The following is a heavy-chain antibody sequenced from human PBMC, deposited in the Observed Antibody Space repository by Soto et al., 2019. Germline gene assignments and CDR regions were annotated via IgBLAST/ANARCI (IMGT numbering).Heavy chain of an antibody. D-gene: IGHD3-3*01. V-gene: IGHV5-51*01. J-gene: IGHJ6*02. CDR1: GYSFTSYW. Sequence: GESLKISCKGSGYSFTSYWIAWVRQMPGEGLEWMGIIYPGDSDTRYSPSFQGQVTISADKSINSVYLQWSSLKASDTATYYCARLGFNYDFLSGYYNVHHYHGIDVWGPGTTVTVSS. CDR3: ARLGFNYDFLSGYYNVHHYHGIDV. CDR2: IYPGDSDT.